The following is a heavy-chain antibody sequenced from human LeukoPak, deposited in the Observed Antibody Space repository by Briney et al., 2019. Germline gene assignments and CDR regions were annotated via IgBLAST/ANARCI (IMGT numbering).Heavy chain of an antibody. CDR2: INPNTGGT. J-gene: IGHJ4*02. D-gene: IGHD5-18*01. CDR1: GFTFTGYY. Sequence: ASVKVSCKTSGFTFTGYYIYWVRQAPGQGLEWMGWINPNTGGTNYAQKFQGRVTMTRATSISTAYMELSSLTSDDTAVYYCARDDSFQFDSWGQGTLVTVSS. V-gene: IGHV1-2*02. CDR3: ARDDSFQFDS.